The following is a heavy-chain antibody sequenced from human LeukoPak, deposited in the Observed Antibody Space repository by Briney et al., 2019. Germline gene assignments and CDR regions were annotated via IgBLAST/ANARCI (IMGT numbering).Heavy chain of an antibody. CDR3: ARLLEGDYHFYY. CDR2: ISPNVGGT. V-gene: IGHV1-2*02. Sequence: ASVTVSYKASGYTFTDYYMQWMRQAPGQGVEWMGWISPNVGGTNYSPKFQVRFTMTRDTSISTAYMELSSLTSDDTAVYYCARLLEGDYHFYYWGQGTLVTVSS. D-gene: IGHD4-17*01. J-gene: IGHJ4*02. CDR1: GYTFTDYY.